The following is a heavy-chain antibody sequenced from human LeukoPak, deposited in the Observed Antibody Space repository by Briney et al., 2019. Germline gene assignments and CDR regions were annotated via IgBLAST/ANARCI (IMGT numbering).Heavy chain of an antibody. CDR2: IKQDGSEK. CDR1: GFTFSSYW. J-gene: IGHJ4*02. V-gene: IGHV3-7*03. D-gene: IGHD3-3*01. Sequence: PGGSLRLSCAASGFTFSSYWMSWVRQAPGKGPEWVANIKQDGSEKYYVDSVKGRFTISRDNANNSLYLQMNSLRAEDTAVYYCAKAGFDFWSPSIDYWGQGTLVTVSS. CDR3: AKAGFDFWSPSIDY.